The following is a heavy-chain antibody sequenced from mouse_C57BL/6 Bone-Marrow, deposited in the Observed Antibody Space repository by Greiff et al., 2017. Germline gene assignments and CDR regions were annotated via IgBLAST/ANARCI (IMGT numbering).Heavy chain of an antibody. Sequence: VKLQQSGAELVRPGTSVKVSCKASGYAFTNYLIEWVKQRPGQGLEWIGVINPGSGGTNYNEKFKGKATLTAAKSSRTAYMQLSSLTSEDSAVYFCARSRGLRRQFAYWGQGTLVTVSA. CDR2: INPGSGGT. CDR1: GYAFTNYL. V-gene: IGHV1-54*01. D-gene: IGHD2-4*01. J-gene: IGHJ3*01. CDR3: ARSRGLRRQFAY.